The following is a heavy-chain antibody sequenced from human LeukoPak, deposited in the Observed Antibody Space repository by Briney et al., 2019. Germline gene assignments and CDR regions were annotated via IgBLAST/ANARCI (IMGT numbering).Heavy chain of an antibody. D-gene: IGHD3-9*01. CDR3: ATRGARYYDILTGYHYFDY. J-gene: IGHJ4*02. CDR1: GYTLTELS. V-gene: IGHV1-24*01. Sequence: ASVKVSCRVSGYTLTELSMHWVRQAPGKGLEWMGGFDPEDGETIYAQKFQGRVTMTEDTSTDTAYMELSSLRSEDTAVYYCATRGARYYDILTGYHYFDYWGQGTLVTVSS. CDR2: FDPEDGET.